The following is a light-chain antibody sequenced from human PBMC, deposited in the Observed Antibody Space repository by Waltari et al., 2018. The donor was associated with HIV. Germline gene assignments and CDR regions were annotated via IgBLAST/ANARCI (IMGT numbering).Light chain of an antibody. CDR1: TSNIGNNF. J-gene: IGLJ2*01. CDR2: DNH. CDR3: GTWDTSLNAGV. V-gene: IGLV1-51*01. Sequence: QSVLTQPPAVSAAPGQKVAIACSGTTSNIGNNFVCWYQKLHGTAPKLLIFDNHKRPSGVSDRFSASKSGTSATLAITGLHTGDEAEYYCGTWDTSLNAGVFGGGTKVSVL.